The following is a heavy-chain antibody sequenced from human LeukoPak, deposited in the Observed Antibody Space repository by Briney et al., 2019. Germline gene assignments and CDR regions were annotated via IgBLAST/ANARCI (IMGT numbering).Heavy chain of an antibody. CDR1: GFTFSTYD. CDR3: ARVSYYDSSGYFDF. V-gene: IGHV3-13*01. J-gene: IGHJ4*02. CDR2: IGTAGDI. D-gene: IGHD3-22*01. Sequence: GGSLRLSCAASGFTFSTYDMHWVRQATGEGLEWVSAIGTAGDIYYPGSVKGRFTISRDNAKNSLYLQMNSLRAEDTAVYYCARVSYYDSSGYFDFWGRGTLVTVSS.